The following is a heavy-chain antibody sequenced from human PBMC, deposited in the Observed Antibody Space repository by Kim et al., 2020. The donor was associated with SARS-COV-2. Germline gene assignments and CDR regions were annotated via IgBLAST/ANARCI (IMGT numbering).Heavy chain of an antibody. CDR3: AKSVGGAAAFDY. CDR2: VGGSGRNT. D-gene: IGHD6-13*01. Sequence: GGSLRLSCATSGFTFGSFVMNWVRQAPGKGLEWVSGVGGSGRNTYYADSVKGRFTISRDNSKSTLFLEMNSLRAEDTAVYYFAKSVGGAAAFDYWGQGT. CDR1: GFTFGSFV. V-gene: IGHV3-23*01. J-gene: IGHJ4*02.